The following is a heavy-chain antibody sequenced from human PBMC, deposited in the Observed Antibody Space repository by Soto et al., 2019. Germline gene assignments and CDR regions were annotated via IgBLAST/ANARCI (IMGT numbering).Heavy chain of an antibody. V-gene: IGHV5-51*01. Sequence: GESRKISCKGSGYSFTTYWIGWVRQMPGKGLEWMGVIYPGDSDTRFSPSFQGQVTISVDMSISTAYLQWSSLKASDTAMYYCARQADHYATNSFGYRGQGTLVTGSS. CDR2: IYPGDSDT. CDR3: ARQADHYATNSFGY. D-gene: IGHD2-8*01. CDR1: GYSFTTYW. J-gene: IGHJ4*02.